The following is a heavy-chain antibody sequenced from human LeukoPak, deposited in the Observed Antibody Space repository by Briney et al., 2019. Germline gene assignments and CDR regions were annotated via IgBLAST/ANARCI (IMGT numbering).Heavy chain of an antibody. CDR3: AREGIAAELDP. Sequence: ASVKVSCKASGYTFTSYHINWVRQGTGQGLEWMGWMNPNSGNTGYAQKFQGRVTITRNTSISTAYMELSSLRSEDTAVYYCAREGIAAELDPWGQGTLVTVSS. D-gene: IGHD6-13*01. CDR2: MNPNSGNT. V-gene: IGHV1-8*01. J-gene: IGHJ5*02. CDR1: GYTFTSYH.